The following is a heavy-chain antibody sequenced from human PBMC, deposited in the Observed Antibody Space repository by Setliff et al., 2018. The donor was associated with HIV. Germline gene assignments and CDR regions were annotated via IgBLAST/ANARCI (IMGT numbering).Heavy chain of an antibody. CDR3: ARGHPIVPTGLVSFYFDH. V-gene: IGHV4-31*03. J-gene: IGHJ4*02. D-gene: IGHD2-2*01. CDR2: ISNIGST. Sequence: PSETLSLTCTVSGGSISGGGYYWSWIRQHPGKGLEWIGYISNIGSTDDNPSLKSRVTISVDTSKNQFSLKLSSVSAADTAVYYCARGHPIVPTGLVSFYFDHWGQGTLVTVSS. CDR1: GGSISGGGYY.